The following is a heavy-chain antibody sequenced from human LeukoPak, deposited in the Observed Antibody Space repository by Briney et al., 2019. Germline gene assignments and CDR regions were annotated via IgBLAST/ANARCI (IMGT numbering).Heavy chain of an antibody. CDR2: ISAYNGNT. CDR1: GYTFTSYG. V-gene: IGHV1-18*01. CDR3: ARRGYSGYDSKAFDI. D-gene: IGHD5-12*01. J-gene: IGHJ3*02. Sequence: GASVKVSCKASGYTFTSYGISWVQQAPGQGLEWMGWISAYNGNTNYAQKLQGRVTMTTDTSTSTAYMELRSLRSDDTAVYYCARRGYSGYDSKAFDIWGQGTVVTVSS.